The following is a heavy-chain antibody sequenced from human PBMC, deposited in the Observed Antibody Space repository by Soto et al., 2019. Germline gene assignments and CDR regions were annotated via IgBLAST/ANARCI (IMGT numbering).Heavy chain of an antibody. CDR3: ARWEDGYNWVDY. D-gene: IGHD5-12*01. CDR1: GGSISSSSYY. J-gene: IGHJ4*02. Sequence: QLQLQESGPGLVKPSETLSLTCTVSGGSISSSSYYWGWIRQPPGKGLEWIGSIYYSGSTYYNPSLKRRVTISVDTSKNQFSLKLSSVTAADTAVYYCARWEDGYNWVDYWGQGTLVTVSS. V-gene: IGHV4-39*01. CDR2: IYYSGST.